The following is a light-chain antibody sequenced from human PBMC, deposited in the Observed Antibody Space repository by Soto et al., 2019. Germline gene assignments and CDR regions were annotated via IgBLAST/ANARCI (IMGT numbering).Light chain of an antibody. J-gene: IGKJ4*01. CDR2: AAS. Sequence: DIQLTQSPSFLSASVGDRVTITCRASQGISSYLAWYQQKPGKAPKLLIFAASTLHSGVPSRFSGSGSGTEFTLTISSRQSEDFATYYCQHLHSYPLTFGGGTKVEMK. CDR1: QGISSY. CDR3: QHLHSYPLT. V-gene: IGKV1-9*01.